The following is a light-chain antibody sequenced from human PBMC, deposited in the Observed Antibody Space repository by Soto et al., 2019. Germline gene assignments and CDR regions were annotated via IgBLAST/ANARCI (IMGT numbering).Light chain of an antibody. CDR2: GAS. CDR1: QRVTSNY. J-gene: IGKJ5*01. V-gene: IGKV3-20*01. CDR3: QHYGRSPIT. Sequence: EILLTQSPGTLSLSPGDRATLSCRASQRVTSNYIAWYQQKPGQAPRLLIYGASGRATGIPDRFSGSGSGTEFTLTISRLEPEDFAVLYCQHYGRSPITFCQGTRLEIK.